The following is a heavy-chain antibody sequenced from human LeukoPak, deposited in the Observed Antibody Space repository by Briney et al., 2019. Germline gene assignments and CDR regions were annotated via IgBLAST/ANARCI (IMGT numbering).Heavy chain of an antibody. Sequence: ASVKVSCKASGYTFTTYGISWVRQAPGQGLEWMGWISPYNGNTNYAQKLQGRVTMTTDTSTSTAYMELRSLRSDDTAVYYCARDRVLLWFGELPRDYYYYYMDVWGKGTTVTVSS. CDR3: ARDRVLLWFGELPRDYYYYYMDV. CDR1: GYTFTTYG. CDR2: ISPYNGNT. D-gene: IGHD3-10*01. V-gene: IGHV1-18*01. J-gene: IGHJ6*03.